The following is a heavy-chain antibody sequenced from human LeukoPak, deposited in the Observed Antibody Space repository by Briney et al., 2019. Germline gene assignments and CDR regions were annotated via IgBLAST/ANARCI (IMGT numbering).Heavy chain of an antibody. CDR2: IKQDGSEK. Sequence: GGSLRLSCAASGVTFSNYWMIWVRQAPGQGLEWVGNIKQDGSEKRYADSVRGRFTISRDNAQTSLYLQMNSLRAEDTAVYYCARASDPWLQLTWGQGTLVTVSS. D-gene: IGHD5-24*01. J-gene: IGHJ5*02. V-gene: IGHV3-7*05. CDR3: ARASDPWLQLT. CDR1: GVTFSNYW.